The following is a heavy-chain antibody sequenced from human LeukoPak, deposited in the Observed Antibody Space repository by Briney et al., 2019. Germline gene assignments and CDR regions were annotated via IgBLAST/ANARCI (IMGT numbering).Heavy chain of an antibody. V-gene: IGHV5-51*01. CDR3: AGSVVTAQSNWFDP. J-gene: IGHJ5*02. D-gene: IGHD2-21*02. CDR1: GYSFTSYW. CDR2: IYPGDSDT. Sequence: GESLKISCKGSGYSFTSYWIGWVRQMPGKGLEGMGIIYPGDSDTRYRPSFQGQVTISADKSISTAYLQWSSLKASDTAMYYCAGSVVTAQSNWFDPWGQGTLVTVSS.